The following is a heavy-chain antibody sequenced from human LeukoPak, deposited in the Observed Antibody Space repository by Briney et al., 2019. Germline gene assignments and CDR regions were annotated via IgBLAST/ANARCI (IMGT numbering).Heavy chain of an antibody. Sequence: GGSLRLSCAAYGFTFSSYEMNWVRQAPGKGLEWVSYISSSGSTIYYADSVKGRFTISRDNAKNSLYLQMNSLRAEDTAVYYCAKAGGVVRGHIDYWGQGTLVTVSS. J-gene: IGHJ4*02. V-gene: IGHV3-48*03. CDR3: AKAGGVVRGHIDY. D-gene: IGHD3-10*01. CDR2: ISSSGSTI. CDR1: GFTFSSYE.